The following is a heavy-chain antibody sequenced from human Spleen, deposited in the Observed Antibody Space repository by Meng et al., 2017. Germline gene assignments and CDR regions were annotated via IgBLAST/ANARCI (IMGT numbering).Heavy chain of an antibody. CDR3: AKDLSGSIDY. CDR2: IKPDSGT. Sequence: QVHLVQSGAEVKKPGASVKVSCKASGYTFTGYSMHWIRQAPGQGLEWMGRIKPDSGTNYAQRFQSRVTLTWDTSISTAYMDLSTLRSDDTDMYYCAKDLSGSIDYWGQGTLVTVSS. CDR1: GYTFTGYS. D-gene: IGHD2/OR15-2a*01. J-gene: IGHJ4*02. V-gene: IGHV1-2*05.